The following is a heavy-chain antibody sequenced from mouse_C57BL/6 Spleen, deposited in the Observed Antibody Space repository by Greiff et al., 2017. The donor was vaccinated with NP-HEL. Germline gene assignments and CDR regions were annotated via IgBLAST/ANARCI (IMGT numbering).Heavy chain of an antibody. CDR2: INPNNGGT. CDR1: GYTFTDYN. CDR3: ARSSTDYGSTPYAMDY. J-gene: IGHJ4*01. D-gene: IGHD1-1*01. V-gene: IGHV1-22*01. Sequence: EVQLQQSGPELVKPGASVKMSCKASGYTFTDYNMHWVKQSHGKSLEWIGYINPNNGGTSYNQKFKGKATLTVNKSSSTAYMELRSLTSEDSAVYYCARSSTDYGSTPYAMDYWGQGTSVTVSS.